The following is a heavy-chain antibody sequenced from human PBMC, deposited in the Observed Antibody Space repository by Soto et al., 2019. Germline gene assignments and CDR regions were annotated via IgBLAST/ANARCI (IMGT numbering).Heavy chain of an antibody. CDR3: ARAQQQLNWDFEY. J-gene: IGHJ4*02. CDR2: INPNSGGT. V-gene: IGHV1-2*04. CDR1: GYTFTGYY. Sequence: ASVKISCKASGYTFTGYYMHWVRQAPGQGLEWMGWINPNSGGTNYAQKFQGWVTMTRDTPISTAYMELSRLRSDDTAVYYCARAQQQLNWDFEYWGEGTLVTVSS. D-gene: IGHD6-13*01.